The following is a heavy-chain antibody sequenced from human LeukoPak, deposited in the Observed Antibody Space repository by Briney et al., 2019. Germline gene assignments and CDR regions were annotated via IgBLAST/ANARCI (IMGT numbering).Heavy chain of an antibody. V-gene: IGHV4-39*01. CDR2: IYYSGST. CDR1: GGSISSSGYY. D-gene: IGHD6-6*01. Sequence: PSETLSLTCTVSGGSISSSGYYWGWIRQPPGKGLEWIGSIYYSGSTYYNPSLKSRVTISVDTSKNQFSLKLSSVTAADTAVYYCARRIAARPGYYYGMDVWGQGTTVTVSS. CDR3: ARRIAARPGYYYGMDV. J-gene: IGHJ6*02.